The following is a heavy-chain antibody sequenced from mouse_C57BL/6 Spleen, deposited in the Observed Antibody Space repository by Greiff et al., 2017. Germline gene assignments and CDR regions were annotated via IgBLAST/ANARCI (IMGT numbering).Heavy chain of an antibody. CDR2: INPNNGGT. J-gene: IGHJ3*01. Sequence: VQLKQSGPELVKPGASVKIPCKASGYTFTDYNMDWVKQSHGKSLEWIGDINPNNGGTIYNQKFKGKATLTVDKSSSTAYMELRSLTSEDTEVYYCAREECYEEFAYRGQGTLVTVSA. V-gene: IGHV1-18*01. CDR3: AREECYEEFAY. CDR1: GYTFTDYN. D-gene: IGHD2-12*01.